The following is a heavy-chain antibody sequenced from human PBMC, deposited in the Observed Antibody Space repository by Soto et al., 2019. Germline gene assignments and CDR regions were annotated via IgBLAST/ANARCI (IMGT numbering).Heavy chain of an antibody. V-gene: IGHV3-74*01. D-gene: IGHD3-10*01. CDR1: GFTLSSYW. J-gene: IGHJ4*02. Sequence: EVQLVESGGGIVQPGGSVRLSCAASGFTLSSYWIHWVRQAPGKGLVWVSRINGDGSTTNYADSLRGRFTISRDNAKNTVFLQMNSLRADVTAVYYCARGRSGSYSFDYWGQGTLDTVSS. CDR2: INGDGSTT. CDR3: ARGRSGSYSFDY.